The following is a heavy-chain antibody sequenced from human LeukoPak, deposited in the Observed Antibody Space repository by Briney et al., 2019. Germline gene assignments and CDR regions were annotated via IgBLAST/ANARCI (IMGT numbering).Heavy chain of an antibody. J-gene: IGHJ4*02. CDR1: GYTFTGYY. CDR3: ARGRGEGYSYGRYFFDY. V-gene: IGHV1-2*02. Sequence: ASVKVSCKPSGYTFTGYYMHWVRQAPGQGLQWMGWFNPNSGGTNYAQKFQGRVTMTRDTSISTAYMELSRLTSDDAAVYYCARGRGEGYSYGRYFFDYWGQGTLVTVSS. CDR2: FNPNSGGT. D-gene: IGHD5-18*01.